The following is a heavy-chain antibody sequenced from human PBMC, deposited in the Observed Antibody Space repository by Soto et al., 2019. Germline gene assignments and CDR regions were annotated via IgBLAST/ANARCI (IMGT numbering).Heavy chain of an antibody. J-gene: IGHJ4*02. D-gene: IGHD1-26*01. CDR3: ARDQVGATGDY. CDR2: ISAYNGNR. V-gene: IGHV1-18*01. Sequence: SVKVSCKSSGYTFTSYGISWVRQAPGQGLEWMGWISAYNGNRNYAQKVQGRVTMTTDTSTNTAYMEVRSLRSDDTAVYYCARDQVGATGDYWGQGTLVTVSS. CDR1: GYTFTSYG.